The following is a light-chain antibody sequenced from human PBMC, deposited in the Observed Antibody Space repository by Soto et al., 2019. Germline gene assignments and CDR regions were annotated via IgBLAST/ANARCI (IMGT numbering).Light chain of an antibody. CDR1: QSVSSSY. CDR3: QQYGSPIT. J-gene: IGKJ5*01. V-gene: IGKV3D-20*01. Sequence: IVLTQAAATLSLSPGERAPLSCEASQSVSSSYLAWYQQKPGLAPRLLIYDASTRATGIPDRFSGSGSGTDFTLTISRVEPEDFAVYYCQQYGSPITFGQGTRLEIK. CDR2: DAS.